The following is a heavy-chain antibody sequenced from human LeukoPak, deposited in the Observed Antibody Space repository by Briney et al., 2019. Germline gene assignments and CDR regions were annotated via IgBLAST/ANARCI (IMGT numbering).Heavy chain of an antibody. D-gene: IGHD5-18*01. CDR1: GCTFTSYG. CDR3: AKNDTAMALGY. Sequence: ASVKVSCKASGCTFTSYGISWVRQAPGQGLEWMGWISAYNDNTNYAQKLQGRVTMTTDTSTSTAYMELRSLRSDDTAVYYCAKNDTAMALGYWGQGTLVTVSS. CDR2: ISAYNDNT. J-gene: IGHJ4*02. V-gene: IGHV1-18*01.